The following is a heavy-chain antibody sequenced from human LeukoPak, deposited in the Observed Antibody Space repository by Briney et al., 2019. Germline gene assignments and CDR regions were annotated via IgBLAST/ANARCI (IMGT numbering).Heavy chain of an antibody. V-gene: IGHV4-59*12. J-gene: IGHJ6*02. CDR1: GGSISSYY. D-gene: IGHD3-9*01. Sequence: PSETLSLTCTVSGGSISSYYWSWIRQPPGKGLEWIGYIYYSGSTNYNPSLKSRVTISVDTSKNQFSLKLSSVTAADTAVYYCAREGVFDPPMDVWGQGTTVTVSS. CDR2: IYYSGST. CDR3: AREGVFDPPMDV.